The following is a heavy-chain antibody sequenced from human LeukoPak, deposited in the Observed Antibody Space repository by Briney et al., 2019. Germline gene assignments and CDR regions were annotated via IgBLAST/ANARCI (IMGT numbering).Heavy chain of an antibody. CDR1: GFTFINYG. D-gene: IGHD3-3*01. Sequence: GGSLRLSCAGSGFTFINYGMIWVRQAPGKGLEWVSSVSGSGTSTHYADSVKGRFTITRDNSKDTVDLQMNSLRAEDTAVYYCAKGRTYYDFWSGFAPFDYWGQGTLVTVSS. V-gene: IGHV3-23*01. CDR3: AKGRTYYDFWSGFAPFDY. CDR2: VSGSGTST. J-gene: IGHJ4*02.